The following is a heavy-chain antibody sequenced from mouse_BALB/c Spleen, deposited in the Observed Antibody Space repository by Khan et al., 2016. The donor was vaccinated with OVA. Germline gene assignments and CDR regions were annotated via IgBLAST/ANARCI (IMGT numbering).Heavy chain of an antibody. Sequence: QVQLQQSGAELVKPGASVKLSCKASGYTFTLYYIYWVKQRPGPGLEWIGDIHPSNGDTYFNENFKDKATLTIDKSSTTAFMHLSSLTSSYSAFSYCTRGGYGGVASGGQGTLGTVSA. CDR1: GYTFTLYY. J-gene: IGHJ3*01. CDR3: TRGGYGGVAS. D-gene: IGHD2-14*01. V-gene: IGHV1-53*01. CDR2: IHPSNGDT.